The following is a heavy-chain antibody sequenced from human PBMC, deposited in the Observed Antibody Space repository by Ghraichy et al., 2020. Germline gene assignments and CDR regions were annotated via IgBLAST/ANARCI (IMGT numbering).Heavy chain of an antibody. CDR1: GYTFTGYY. CDR2: INPNSGGT. V-gene: IGHV1-2*02. D-gene: IGHD3-3*01. CDR3: ARDPHPEWLPDY. Sequence: ASVKVSCKASGYTFTGYYMHWVRQAPGQGLEWMGWINPNSGGTNYAQKFQGRVTMTRDTSISTAYMELSRLRSDDTAVYYCARDPHPEWLPDYWGQGTLVTVSS. J-gene: IGHJ4*02.